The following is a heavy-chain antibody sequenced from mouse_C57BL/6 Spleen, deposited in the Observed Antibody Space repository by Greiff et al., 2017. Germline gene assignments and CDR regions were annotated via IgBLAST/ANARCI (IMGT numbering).Heavy chain of an antibody. CDR2: INPSNGGT. D-gene: IGHD2-1*01. J-gene: IGHJ3*01. V-gene: IGHV1-53*01. Sequence: QVQLQQPGTELVKPGASVKLSCKASGYTFTSYWMHWVKQRPGQGLEWIGNINPSNGGTNYNEKFKSKATLTVDKSSSTAYMQLSSLTSEDSAVYYFARGDGNFAWFAYWGQGTLVTVSA. CDR1: GYTFTSYW. CDR3: ARGDGNFAWFAY.